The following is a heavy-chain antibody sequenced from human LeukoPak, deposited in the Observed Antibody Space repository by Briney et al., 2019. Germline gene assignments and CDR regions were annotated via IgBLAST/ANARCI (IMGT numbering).Heavy chain of an antibody. CDR3: AREVATITVAAAGGIDY. J-gene: IGHJ4*02. CDR1: GYTFNSYG. CDR2: ISGYNGNT. D-gene: IGHD5-12*01. Sequence: GASVKVSCKASGYTFNSYGISWVRQAPGQGLEWMGWISGYNGNTKYAQKLQGRVTMTTDTSTSTAYMELRSLRSDVTAVYYCAREVATITVAAAGGIDYWGQGTLVTVSS. V-gene: IGHV1-18*01.